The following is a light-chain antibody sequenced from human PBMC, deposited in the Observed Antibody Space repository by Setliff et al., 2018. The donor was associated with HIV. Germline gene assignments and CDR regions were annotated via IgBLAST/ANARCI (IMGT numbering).Light chain of an antibody. J-gene: IGLJ1*01. V-gene: IGLV2-11*01. CDR2: DVI. Sequence: QSVLTQPRSVSGSPGQSVTISCTGTTIDVGGYNFVSWYQHHPGKAPKLMIYDVIKRPSGAPDRFSGSKSGNTASLTISGLQAEDEADYYCCSYAGSHTFVFGTGTQVTVL. CDR1: TIDVGGYNF. CDR3: CSYAGSHTFV.